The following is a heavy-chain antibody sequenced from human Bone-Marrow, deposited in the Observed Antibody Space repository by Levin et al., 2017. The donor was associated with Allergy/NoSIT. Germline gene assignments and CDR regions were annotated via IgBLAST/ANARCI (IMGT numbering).Heavy chain of an antibody. V-gene: IGHV3-74*01. J-gene: IGHJ6*02. Sequence: RTGGSLRLSCAASGFNFSIYWMHWVRQAPGKGLVWVSRVNIDGSKTIYADSVKGRFTISRDNAKNTLYLQMNSLRAEDTALYYCARVAKFMVGTTAHYGLDVWGQGTSVTVS. D-gene: IGHD1-7*01. CDR2: VNIDGSKT. CDR1: GFNFSIYW. CDR3: ARVAKFMVGTTAHYGLDV.